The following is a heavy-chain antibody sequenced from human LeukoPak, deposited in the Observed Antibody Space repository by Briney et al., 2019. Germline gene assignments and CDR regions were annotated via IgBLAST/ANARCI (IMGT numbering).Heavy chain of an antibody. CDR2: IYYSGST. D-gene: IGHD3-10*01. Sequence: PSETLSLTCTVSGGSISSSSYYWGWIRQPPGKGLEWIGSIYYSGSTYYNPSLKSRVTISVDTSKNQFSLRLSSVTAADTAVYYCARTLWSYYFDYWGQGTLVTVSS. V-gene: IGHV4-39*01. CDR1: GGSISSSSYY. CDR3: ARTLWSYYFDY. J-gene: IGHJ4*02.